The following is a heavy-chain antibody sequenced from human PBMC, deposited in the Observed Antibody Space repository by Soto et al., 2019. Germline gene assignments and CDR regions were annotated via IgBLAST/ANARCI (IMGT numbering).Heavy chain of an antibody. Sequence: EALKISCNGSGYSFTSYWISWVRQMPGKGLEWMGRIDPSDSYTNYSPSFQGHVTISADKSISTAYLQWSSLKASDTAMYYCARHLGGATTPFYYYYGMDVWGQGTTVTVSS. D-gene: IGHD1-26*01. J-gene: IGHJ6*02. V-gene: IGHV5-10-1*01. CDR3: ARHLGGATTPFYYYYGMDV. CDR2: IDPSDSYT. CDR1: GYSFTSYW.